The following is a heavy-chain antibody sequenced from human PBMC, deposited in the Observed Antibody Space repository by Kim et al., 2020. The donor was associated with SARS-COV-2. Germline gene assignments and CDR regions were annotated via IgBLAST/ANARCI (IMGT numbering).Heavy chain of an antibody. CDR3: ARVLTSGWSYFDY. V-gene: IGHV3-21*01. Sequence: ADSMQGLFTISRDNARASLCLQMNSLRAEDTAVYYCARVLTSGWSYFDYWGQGTLVTVSS. J-gene: IGHJ4*02. D-gene: IGHD6-19*01.